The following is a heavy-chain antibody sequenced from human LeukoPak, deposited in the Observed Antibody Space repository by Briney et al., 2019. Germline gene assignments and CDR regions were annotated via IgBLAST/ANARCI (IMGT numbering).Heavy chain of an antibody. J-gene: IGHJ4*02. CDR2: INGDGSST. D-gene: IGHD6-13*01. CDR3: ARVTDSSSWVIAY. CDR1: GFTFSSYW. V-gene: IGHV3-74*01. Sequence: GGSLRLSCAASGFTFSSYWMHWVRQAPGKGLVWASRINGDGSSTNYADSVRGRFTISRDNAKNTLYLQMNSLRAEDTAVYYCARVTDSSSWVIAYWGQGTLVTVSS.